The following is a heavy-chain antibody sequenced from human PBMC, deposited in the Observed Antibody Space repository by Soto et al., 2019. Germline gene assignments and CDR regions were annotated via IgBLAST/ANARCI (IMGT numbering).Heavy chain of an antibody. CDR3: ATEGDDLNCFDP. Sequence: SVKVSCKASGGTFSSYAISWVRQAPGQGLEWMGGIIPIFGTANYAQKFQGRVTITADESTSTAYMELSSLRSEDTAVYYCATEGDDLNCFDPWGQGTLVTVSS. V-gene: IGHV1-69*13. CDR1: GGTFSSYA. J-gene: IGHJ5*02. D-gene: IGHD3-16*01. CDR2: IIPIFGTA.